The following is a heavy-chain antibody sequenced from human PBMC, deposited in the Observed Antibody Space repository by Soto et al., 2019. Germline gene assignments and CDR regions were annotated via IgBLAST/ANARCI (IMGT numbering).Heavy chain of an antibody. CDR2: ISSSSGYI. J-gene: IGHJ4*01. CDR1: GFTFSSYS. V-gene: IGHV3-21*01. D-gene: IGHD6-13*01. Sequence: EVQLVESGGGLVKPGGSLRLSCAASGFTFSSYSMSWVRQAPGKGLEWVSSISSSSGYIYYADSLKGRFTIPRDNAKKSVYLQVNSLRAEDTAVYYCARGAVAGAGIPTYYFDYWGHGTLVTVSS. CDR3: ARGAVAGAGIPTYYFDY.